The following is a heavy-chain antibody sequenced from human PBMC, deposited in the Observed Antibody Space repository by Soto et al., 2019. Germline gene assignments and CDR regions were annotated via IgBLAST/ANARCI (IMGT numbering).Heavy chain of an antibody. Sequence: EVQQVESGGGLVQPGGSLRLSCAASGFTFSSYARSWVRQAPGKGLEWVSGISNSGGSTYYADSVKGRFTLSRDNSKNTLYLQMNSLRAEDTAVYCCTKNRHWLASFDYWGQRTLVTVSS. CDR3: TKNRHWLASFDY. D-gene: IGHD6-19*01. CDR1: GFTFSSYA. V-gene: IGHV3-23*04. CDR2: ISNSGGST. J-gene: IGHJ4*02.